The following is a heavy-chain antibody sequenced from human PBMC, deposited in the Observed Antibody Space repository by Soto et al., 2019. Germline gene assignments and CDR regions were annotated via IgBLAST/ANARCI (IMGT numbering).Heavy chain of an antibody. V-gene: IGHV3-30-3*01. CDR1: GFTFSSYA. Sequence: ESGGGVVQPGRSLRLSCAASGFTFSSYAMHWVRQAPGKGLEWVAVISDDGSNKYYADSVKGRFTISRDNSKNTLYLQMNSLRAEDTAVYYCARDPFAAAGIYFDYWGQGTLVIVSS. CDR2: ISDDGSNK. J-gene: IGHJ4*02. D-gene: IGHD6-13*01. CDR3: ARDPFAAAGIYFDY.